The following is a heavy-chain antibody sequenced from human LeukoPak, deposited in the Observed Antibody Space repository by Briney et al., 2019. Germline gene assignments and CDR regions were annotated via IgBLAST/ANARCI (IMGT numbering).Heavy chain of an antibody. CDR2: FDPEDGET. V-gene: IGHV1-24*01. CDR3: ATGDPRPLGSGSYDAFDI. Sequence: GASVKVSCKASGYTFTGYYMHWVRQAPGKGLEWMGGFDPEDGETIYAQKFQGRVTMTEDTSTDTAYMELSSLRSEDTAVYYCATGDPRPLGSGSYDAFDIWGQGTMVTVSS. CDR1: GYTFTGYY. D-gene: IGHD3-10*01. J-gene: IGHJ3*02.